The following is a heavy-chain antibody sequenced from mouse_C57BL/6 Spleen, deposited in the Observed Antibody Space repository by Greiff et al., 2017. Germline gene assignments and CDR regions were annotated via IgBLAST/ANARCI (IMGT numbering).Heavy chain of an antibody. D-gene: IGHD1-1*01. V-gene: IGHV14-3*01. CDR1: GFNIKNTY. CDR3: ARDYGSPYWYFDV. J-gene: IGHJ1*03. CDR2: IDPANGNT. Sequence: VHVKQSVAELVRPGASVKLSCTASGFNIKNTYMHWVKQRPEQGLEWIGRIDPANGNTKYAPKFQGKATITADTSSNTAYLQLSSLTSEDTAIYYCARDYGSPYWYFDVWGTGTTVTVSS.